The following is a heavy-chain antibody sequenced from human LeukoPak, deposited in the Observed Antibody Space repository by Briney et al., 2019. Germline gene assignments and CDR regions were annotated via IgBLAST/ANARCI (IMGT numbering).Heavy chain of an antibody. D-gene: IGHD2-15*01. J-gene: IGHJ4*02. V-gene: IGHV1-2*02. Sequence: ASVKVSCKASGYTFTGYYIHWVRQAPGQGLEWMGWINPNSGGTNYAQKFQGRVTMTRDTSISTAYMELSRLRSDDTAVYYCASIEVGGSYHDYWGQGTLVAVPS. CDR1: GYTFTGYY. CDR2: INPNSGGT. CDR3: ASIEVGGSYHDY.